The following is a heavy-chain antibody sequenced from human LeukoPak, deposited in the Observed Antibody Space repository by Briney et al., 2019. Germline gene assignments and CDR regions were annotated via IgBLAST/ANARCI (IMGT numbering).Heavy chain of an antibody. D-gene: IGHD3-22*01. Sequence: GSLRLSCAASGFTFSSYGMHWVRQAPGKGLEWVAFIRYDGSNKYYADSVKGRFTISRDNSKNTLRLQMNSLRAEDTAVYYCANFAPYDSSGYYLNDAFDIWGQGTMVTVSS. CDR3: ANFAPYDSSGYYLNDAFDI. V-gene: IGHV3-30*02. CDR2: IRYDGSNK. CDR1: GFTFSSYG. J-gene: IGHJ3*02.